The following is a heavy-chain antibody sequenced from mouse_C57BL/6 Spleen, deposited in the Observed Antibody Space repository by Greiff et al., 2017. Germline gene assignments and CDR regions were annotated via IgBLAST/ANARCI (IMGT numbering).Heavy chain of an antibody. J-gene: IGHJ2*01. Sequence: EVQLQQSGPELVKPGASVKIPCKASGYTFTDYNMDWVKQSHGKSLEWIGDINPNNGGTIYNQKFKGKATLTVDKSSSTAYMELRSLTSEDTAVYYCARIHYCGSSYGFDYWGQGTTLTVSS. CDR3: ARIHYCGSSYGFDY. CDR2: INPNNGGT. D-gene: IGHD1-1*01. CDR1: GYTFTDYN. V-gene: IGHV1-18*01.